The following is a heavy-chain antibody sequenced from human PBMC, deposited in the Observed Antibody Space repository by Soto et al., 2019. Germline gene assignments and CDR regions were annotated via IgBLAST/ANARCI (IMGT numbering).Heavy chain of an antibody. CDR3: ARGMAKKAGMVGATTNYFDY. D-gene: IGHD1-26*01. V-gene: IGHV1-69*13. CDR2: IIPIFGTA. J-gene: IGHJ4*02. CDR1: GGTFGSYA. Sequence: GASVKVSCKASGGTFGSYASRWVRQAPEQGLEWMGGIIPIFGTANYAQKFQGRVTITADESTSTAYMELSSLRSEDTAVYYCARGMAKKAGMVGATTNYFDYWGQGTLLTVSS.